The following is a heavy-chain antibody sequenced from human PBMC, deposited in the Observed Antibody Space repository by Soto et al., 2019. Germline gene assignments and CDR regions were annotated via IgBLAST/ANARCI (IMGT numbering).Heavy chain of an antibody. J-gene: IGHJ5*02. D-gene: IGHD6-13*01. CDR2: IYYSGST. CDR3: ARDSSSWTGGWFDP. CDR1: GGSISSYY. V-gene: IGHV4-59*01. Sequence: SETLSLTCTVSGGSISSYYWSWIRQPPGKGLEWIGYIYYSGSTNYNPSLKSRVTISVDTSKNQFSLKLSSVTAADTAMYYCARDSSSWTGGWFDPWGQGTPVTVSS.